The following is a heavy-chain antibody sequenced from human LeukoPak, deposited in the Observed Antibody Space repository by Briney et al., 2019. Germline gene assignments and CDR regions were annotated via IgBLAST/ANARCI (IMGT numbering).Heavy chain of an antibody. CDR1: GFTFSTYA. CDR2: MSYDGTKK. D-gene: IGHD2-15*01. V-gene: IGHV3-30*18. CDR3: VKDPPPGFCSGRSCYAFEY. Sequence: GGSLRLSCAASGFTFSTYAMHWVRQAPGMGLEWVAVMSYDGTKKYYADSVKGRFTISRDNSKNTLYLQINSLRAEDTALYYCVKDPPPGFCSGRSCYAFEYWGQGTLVTVSS. J-gene: IGHJ4*02.